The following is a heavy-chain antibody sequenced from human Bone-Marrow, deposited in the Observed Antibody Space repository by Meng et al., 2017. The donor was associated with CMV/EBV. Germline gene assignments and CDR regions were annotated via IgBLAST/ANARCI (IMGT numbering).Heavy chain of an antibody. CDR3: ARVAAAGRGMDV. J-gene: IGHJ6*02. CDR1: GFTFSSYW. V-gene: IGHV3-74*01. Sequence: GESLKISCVASGFTFSSYWMHWVRQAPGKGLVWVSRINSDGSSTNYADSVKGRFTISRDNAKNSLFLQMNSLRAEDTAVYYCARVAAAGRGMDVWGPGTTVTVSS. D-gene: IGHD6-13*01. CDR2: INSDGSST.